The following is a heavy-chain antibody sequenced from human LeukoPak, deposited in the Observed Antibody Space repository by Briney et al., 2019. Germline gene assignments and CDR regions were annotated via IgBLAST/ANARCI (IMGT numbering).Heavy chain of an antibody. CDR1: GFTFCSYA. CDR3: ARGQFRLHSYDGSTFDY. CDR2: IRYDGSTN. J-gene: IGHJ4*02. Sequence: SGGSLSLSCAASGFTFCSYAMHGVRHAPGKGLEWVAFIRYDGSTNYYADSVKGRFTISRDNSKNTLYFQMNSLRAEDTAVYYCARGQFRLHSYDGSTFDYWGQGTLVSVSS. V-gene: IGHV3-30*02. D-gene: IGHD3-22*01.